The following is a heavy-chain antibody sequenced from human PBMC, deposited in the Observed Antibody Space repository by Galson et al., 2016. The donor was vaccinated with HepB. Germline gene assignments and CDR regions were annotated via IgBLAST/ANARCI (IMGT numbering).Heavy chain of an antibody. D-gene: IGHD2-21*01. V-gene: IGHV3-74*01. Sequence: SLRLSCAASGFTFSSYWIHWVRQGPGKGLVWVSRINSDGRSTSYADSVKGRFTISRDNATSTLYLQMNSLRSKDTAVYYCARDRDPLWYGYYGMDVWGQGTTVTVSS. CDR2: INSDGRST. CDR1: GFTFSSYW. CDR3: ARDRDPLWYGYYGMDV. J-gene: IGHJ6*02.